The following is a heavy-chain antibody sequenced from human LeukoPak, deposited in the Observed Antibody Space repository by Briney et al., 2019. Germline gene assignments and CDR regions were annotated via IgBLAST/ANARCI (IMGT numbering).Heavy chain of an antibody. CDR3: ARVVGATTEGTDY. D-gene: IGHD1-26*01. V-gene: IGHV4-39*07. CDR2: IFYSGST. Sequence: SETLSLTCTVSGGSISSSTYYWGWIRQPPGEGLEWIGSIFYSGSTYYNPSLKSRVTISVDTSKNQFSLKLSSVTAADTAVYYCARVVGATTEGTDYWGQGTLVTVSS. CDR1: GGSISSSTYY. J-gene: IGHJ4*02.